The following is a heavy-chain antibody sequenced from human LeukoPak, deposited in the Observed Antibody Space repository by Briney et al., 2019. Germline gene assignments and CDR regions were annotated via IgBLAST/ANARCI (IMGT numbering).Heavy chain of an antibody. CDR2: ISYDGSNK. D-gene: IGHD2-15*01. CDR1: GVTFSTYA. V-gene: IGHV3-30-3*01. J-gene: IGHJ4*02. CDR3: AKVREVDIVVVVAARYYYFDY. Sequence: PGRSLRLSCAGSGVTFSTYAMQWVRQAPGKGLEWVAVISYDGSNKYYADSVKGRFTISRDNSKNTLYLQMNSLRAEDTAVYYCAKVREVDIVVVVAARYYYFDYWGQGTLVTVSS.